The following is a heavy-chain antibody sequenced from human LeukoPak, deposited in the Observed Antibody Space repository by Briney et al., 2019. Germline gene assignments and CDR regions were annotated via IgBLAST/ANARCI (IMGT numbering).Heavy chain of an antibody. CDR1: GGSFSGYY. J-gene: IGHJ4*02. V-gene: IGHV4-34*01. CDR2: INHSGST. CDR3: ASRSSVIKVVRYFDY. Sequence: KPSETLSLTCAVYGGSFSGYYWSWIRQPPGKGLEWIEEINHSGSTNYNPSLKSRVTISVDTSKNQFSLKLSSVTAADTAVYYCASRSSVIKVVRYFDYWGQGTLVTVSS. D-gene: IGHD2/OR15-2a*01.